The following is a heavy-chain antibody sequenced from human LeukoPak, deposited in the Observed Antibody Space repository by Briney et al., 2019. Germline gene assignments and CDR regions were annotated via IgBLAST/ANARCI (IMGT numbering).Heavy chain of an antibody. Sequence: PGGSLRLSCAASGFTFSSYWMSWVRQAPGKGLEWVANIKQDGSEKYYVDSVKGRFTISRDNAKNSLYLQMNSLRAEDTAVYYCARDGVVVVAATYDGLDVWGQGTTVTVSS. CDR1: GFTFSSYW. D-gene: IGHD2-15*01. CDR2: IKQDGSEK. J-gene: IGHJ6*02. CDR3: ARDGVVVVAATYDGLDV. V-gene: IGHV3-7*01.